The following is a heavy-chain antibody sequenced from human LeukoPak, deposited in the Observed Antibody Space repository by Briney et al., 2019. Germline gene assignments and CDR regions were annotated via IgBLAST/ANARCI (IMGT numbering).Heavy chain of an antibody. D-gene: IGHD3-16*02. Sequence: GGSLRLSCAASGFTFSSYWMHWVRQAPGKGLMWVSRIDSDGSETSYADSVKGRFTISGDNAKNTLYLQMNSLRVEDTAVYYCARVDVWGSFRSHYWGQGTLVTVSS. J-gene: IGHJ4*02. V-gene: IGHV3-74*01. CDR3: ARVDVWGSFRSHY. CDR2: IDSDGSET. CDR1: GFTFSSYW.